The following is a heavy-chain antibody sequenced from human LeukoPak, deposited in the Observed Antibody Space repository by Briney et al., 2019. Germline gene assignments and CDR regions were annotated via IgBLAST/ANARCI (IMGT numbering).Heavy chain of an antibody. CDR1: AGTFSSYA. D-gene: IGHD3-16*02. J-gene: IGHJ4*02. CDR2: IIPIFGTA. V-gene: IGHV1-69*13. CDR3: ARGTNHYVWGSYRYAFDY. Sequence: SVKVSCKASAGTFSSYAISWVRQAPGQGLEWMGGIIPIFGTANYAQKFQGRVTITADESTSTAYMELSSLRSEDTAVYYCARGTNHYVWGSYRYAFDYWGQGTLVTVSS.